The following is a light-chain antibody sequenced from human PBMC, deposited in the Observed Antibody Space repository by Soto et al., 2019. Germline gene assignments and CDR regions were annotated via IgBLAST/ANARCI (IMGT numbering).Light chain of an antibody. V-gene: IGKV3-20*01. J-gene: IGKJ1*01. CDR3: QQYSSSRGT. CDR2: GAS. CDR1: QSVSSSY. Sequence: EIVLTQSPATLSLYHREGATLSCRASQSVSSSYLAWYQQKPGQAPRLLIYGASSRATGIPDRFSGSGSGTDFTLTISRLEPEDFAVYYCQQYSSSRGTFGQGTKVDVK.